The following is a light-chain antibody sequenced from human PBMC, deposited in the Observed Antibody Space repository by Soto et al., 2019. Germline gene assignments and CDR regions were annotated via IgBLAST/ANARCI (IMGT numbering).Light chain of an antibody. V-gene: IGLV2-14*01. CDR3: SSYTSSSYC. CDR1: SSDVGGYNY. J-gene: IGLJ2*01. CDR2: DVS. Sequence: QSALTQPASVSGSPGQSITISCTGTSSDVGGYNYVSWYQQHPGKAPKLMIYDVSNRPSGVSNPFSGSKSGNTASLTISGLQAEDEADYYCSSYTSSSYCFGGGTKLTVL.